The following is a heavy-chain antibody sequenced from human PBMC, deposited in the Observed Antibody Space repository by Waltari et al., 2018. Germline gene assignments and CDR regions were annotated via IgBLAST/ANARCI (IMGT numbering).Heavy chain of an antibody. D-gene: IGHD6-19*01. CDR2: IYPGDSDP. Sequence: EVQLVQSGAEVKKPGESLKISCKGSGYSFTSYCIGWVRQMPGKGREGMGIIYPGDSDPRSTPPFQGQVTISADKYISTAYLQWSSLKASDTAMYYCARQTVADHKYDYWGQGTLVTVSS. CDR3: ARQTVADHKYDY. J-gene: IGHJ4*02. V-gene: IGHV5-51*01. CDR1: GYSFTSYC.